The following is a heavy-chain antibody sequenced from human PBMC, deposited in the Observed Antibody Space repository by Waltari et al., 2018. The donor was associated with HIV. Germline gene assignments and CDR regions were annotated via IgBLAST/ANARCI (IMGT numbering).Heavy chain of an antibody. Sequence: QVQLVQSGAEVKQPGASVKVSCKASGYIFNNYAINWVRQATGQGLEWMGWMNPNSRNTGYAQKFQGRVTMTRDTSITTAYMELSSLKSEDTAVYYCARAVNAVGAPHWFAPWGQGTLVTVSS. CDR2: MNPNSRNT. D-gene: IGHD1-26*01. J-gene: IGHJ5*02. V-gene: IGHV1-8*01. CDR1: GYIFNNYA. CDR3: ARAVNAVGAPHWFAP.